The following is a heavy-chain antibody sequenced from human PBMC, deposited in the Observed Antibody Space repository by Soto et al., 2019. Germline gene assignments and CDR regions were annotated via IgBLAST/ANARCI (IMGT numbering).Heavy chain of an antibody. CDR1: GFSFSTYA. CDR2: ISATGGST. J-gene: IGHJ6*02. V-gene: IGHV3-23*01. CDR3: AKELRTSNNYYYGMDV. D-gene: IGHD2-8*01. Sequence: EVQLLESGGGLVQPGGSLRLSCAASGFSFSTYAMSWVRQAPGKGLEWVSVISATGGSTFYADSVKGRFTVSRDNSRNTLYLQMISLRVEDTAIYYCAKELRTSNNYYYGMDVWGQGTMVTVSS.